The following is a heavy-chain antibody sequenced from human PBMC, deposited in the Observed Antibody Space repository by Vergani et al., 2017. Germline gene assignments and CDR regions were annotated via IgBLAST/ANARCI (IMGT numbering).Heavy chain of an antibody. J-gene: IGHJ3*01. CDR1: GFTFSSFG. D-gene: IGHD2-8*01. CDR2: ISSDGSNK. CDR3: AKEGAKSCVYDFAQTRGGLAV. Sequence: QVQLVESGGGVVQPGRSLRLSCAASGFTFSSFGMHWVRQAPGKGLEWVAVISSDGSNKYYADSVKGRFTISRDNSKNTLYQHMNSLKSDDTAVYYCAKEGAKSCVYDFAQTRGGLAVWGQGTKVTVSS. V-gene: IGHV3-30*18.